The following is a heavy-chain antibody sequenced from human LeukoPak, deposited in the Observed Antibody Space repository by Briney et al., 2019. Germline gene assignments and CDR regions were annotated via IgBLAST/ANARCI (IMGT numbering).Heavy chain of an antibody. CDR3: AKSREAGNYAPFDY. J-gene: IGHJ4*02. Sequence: PGGSLRLSCAASGFTFSSYAMHWVRQAPGKGLEWVAVISYDGSNKYYADSVKGRFTISRDNSKNTLYLQMNSLRAEDTAVYYCAKSREAGNYAPFDYWGQGTLVTVSS. V-gene: IGHV3-30-3*02. CDR2: ISYDGSNK. CDR1: GFTFSSYA. D-gene: IGHD4-11*01.